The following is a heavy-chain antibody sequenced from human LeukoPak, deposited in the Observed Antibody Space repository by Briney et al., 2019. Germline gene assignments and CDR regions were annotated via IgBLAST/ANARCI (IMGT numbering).Heavy chain of an antibody. CDR3: ARHSITMILVAIDY. CDR2: IYHSGST. D-gene: IGHD3-22*01. CDR1: GYSISSGYY. V-gene: IGHV4-38-2*01. Sequence: PSETLSLACAVSGYSISSGYYWGWIRQPPGKGLEWIVSIYHSGSTYYNPSLKSRVTISVDTSNNQFSLKLSSVTAADPAVYYCARHSITMILVAIDYWGQGTLVTVSS. J-gene: IGHJ4*02.